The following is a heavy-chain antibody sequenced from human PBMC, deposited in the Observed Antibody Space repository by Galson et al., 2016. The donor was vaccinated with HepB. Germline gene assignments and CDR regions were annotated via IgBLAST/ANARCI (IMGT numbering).Heavy chain of an antibody. CDR1: GYSFTSYA. J-gene: IGHJ4*02. D-gene: IGHD4-17*01. Sequence: SVKVSCKASGYSFTSYAFSWMRQAPGQGLEWMGWISAYNGNTKYAQQFQDRVTMTTDTWTNTSYMELRSLRSDDTAVYYCARDPTVIYGDYANIGGSDFWGQGTLVTVSS. V-gene: IGHV1-18*01. CDR2: ISAYNGNT. CDR3: ARDPTVIYGDYANIGGSDF.